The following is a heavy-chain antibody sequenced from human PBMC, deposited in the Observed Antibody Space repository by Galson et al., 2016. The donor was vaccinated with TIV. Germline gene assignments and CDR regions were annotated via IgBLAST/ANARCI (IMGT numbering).Heavy chain of an antibody. J-gene: IGHJ1*01. Sequence: LRLSCAASGISVNSDWMHWVRQSPEKGLVWVARIDTDGTTTYYADSVKGRFSISRDNAKNTVYLQMNNLIADDTAVYYCVRDRLGWHWGQGTLVTVSS. CDR2: IDTDGTTT. D-gene: IGHD3-16*01. CDR1: GISVNSDW. CDR3: VRDRLGWH. V-gene: IGHV3-74*01.